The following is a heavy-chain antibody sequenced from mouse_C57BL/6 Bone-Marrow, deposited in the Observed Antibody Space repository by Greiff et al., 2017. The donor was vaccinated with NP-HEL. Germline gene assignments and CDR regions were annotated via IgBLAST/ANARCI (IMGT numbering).Heavy chain of an antibody. D-gene: IGHD1-1*01. CDR2: INSDGGST. J-gene: IGHJ2*01. CDR3: ARHVTTVVAPYFDY. V-gene: IGHV5-2*01. CDR1: EYEFPSHD. Sequence: DVMLVESGGGLVQPGESLKLSCESNEYEFPSHDMSWVRKTPEKRLELVAAINSDGGSTYYPDTMERRFIISRDNTKKTLYLQMSSLRSEDTALYYCARHVTTVVAPYFDYWGQGTTLTVSS.